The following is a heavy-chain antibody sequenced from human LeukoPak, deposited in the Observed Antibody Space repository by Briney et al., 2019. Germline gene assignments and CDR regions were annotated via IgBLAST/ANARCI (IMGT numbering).Heavy chain of an antibody. Sequence: GGSLSLSCAASGFTVSSNYMSWVRQAPGKGLEWVSVIYSGGSTYYADSVKGRFTISRDNSKNTLYLQMNSLRAEDTAIYYCTRVLQQIGYFDYWGRGTLVIVSS. V-gene: IGHV3-53*01. CDR2: IYSGGST. CDR1: GFTVSSNY. J-gene: IGHJ4*02. CDR3: TRVLQQIGYFDY. D-gene: IGHD6-13*01.